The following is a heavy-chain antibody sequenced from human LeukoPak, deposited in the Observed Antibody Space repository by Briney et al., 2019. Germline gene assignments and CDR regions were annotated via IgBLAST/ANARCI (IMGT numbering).Heavy chain of an antibody. CDR1: GFTFGDYG. V-gene: IGHV3-49*03. D-gene: IGHD6-6*01. J-gene: IGHJ4*02. CDR3: SKDPLDY. Sequence: PGGSLRLSCTASGFTFGDYGMSWFRQAPGKGLEWVGFIRNKAYGGTTEYAASVKGRFTISRDDSRSIAYLQMNSLKTEDTAVYYCSKDPLDYWGQGTLVTVSS. CDR2: IRNKAYGGTT.